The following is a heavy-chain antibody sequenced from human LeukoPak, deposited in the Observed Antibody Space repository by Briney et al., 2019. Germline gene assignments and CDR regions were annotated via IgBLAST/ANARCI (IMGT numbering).Heavy chain of an antibody. CDR3: ARSFLEWLSLNV. Sequence: SSETLSLTCTVSGRSISNSSYYWRWIRQPPGKGLEWIGSIYYSGSTYYNPSLKSRVTISVDTSKNQFSLKLSSVTAADTAVYYCARSFLEWLSLNVWGQGTTVTVSS. CDR2: IYYSGST. J-gene: IGHJ6*02. CDR1: GRSISNSSYY. V-gene: IGHV4-39*01. D-gene: IGHD3-3*01.